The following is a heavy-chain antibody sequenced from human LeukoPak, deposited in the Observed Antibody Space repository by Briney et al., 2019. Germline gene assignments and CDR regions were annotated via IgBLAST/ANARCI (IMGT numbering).Heavy chain of an antibody. D-gene: IGHD3-10*01. Sequence: GGSLRLSCAASGFTVSSNYMSWVRQAPGKGLEWVSVIYSGGSTYYADSVKGRFTISRDNSKNTLYLQMNSLRAEDTAVYYCARMIGFGTTKYFQHWGQGTLVTVSP. CDR3: ARMIGFGTTKYFQH. V-gene: IGHV3-66*01. CDR1: GFTVSSNY. J-gene: IGHJ1*01. CDR2: IYSGGST.